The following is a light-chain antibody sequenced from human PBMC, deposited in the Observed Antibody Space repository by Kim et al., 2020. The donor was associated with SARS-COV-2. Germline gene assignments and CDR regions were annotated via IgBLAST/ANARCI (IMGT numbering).Light chain of an antibody. CDR2: EDD. Sequence: NFMLTQPHSVSESPGKTVTISCTRSSGSIDDKYVQWYQQRPGGVPTAVIYEDDQRPSGVSDRFSGSIDNSSNSASLTISGLRTEDEADYYCQSYNRDNVLFGGGTKLTVL. CDR3: QSYNRDNVL. V-gene: IGLV6-57*04. J-gene: IGLJ2*01. CDR1: SGSIDDKY.